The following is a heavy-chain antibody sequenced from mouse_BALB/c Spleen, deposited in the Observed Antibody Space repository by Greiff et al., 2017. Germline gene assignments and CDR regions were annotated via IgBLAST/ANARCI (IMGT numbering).Heavy chain of an antibody. J-gene: IGHJ3*01. CDR2: ISSGGGST. CDR3: ARQTRGLAWFAY. V-gene: IGHV5-12-1*01. Sequence: EVQGVESGGGLVKPGGSLKLSCAASGFAFSSYDMSWVRQTPEKRLEWVAYISSGGGSTYYPDTVKGRFTISRDNAKNTLYLQMSSLKSEDTAMYYCARQTRGLAWFAYWGQGTLVTVSA. CDR1: GFAFSSYD.